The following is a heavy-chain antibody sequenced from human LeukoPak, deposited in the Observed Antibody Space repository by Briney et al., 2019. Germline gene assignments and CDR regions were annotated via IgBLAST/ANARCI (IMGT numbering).Heavy chain of an antibody. Sequence: SGTLSLTCAVSGGSISSSNWWSWVRQPPGKGLEWIGEIYHSGSTYYNPSLKSRVTISVDTSKNQFSLKLSSVTAADTAVYYCARETAMRFDPWGQGTLVTVSS. V-gene: IGHV4-4*02. CDR3: ARETAMRFDP. D-gene: IGHD5-18*01. CDR2: IYHSGST. CDR1: GGSISSSNW. J-gene: IGHJ5*02.